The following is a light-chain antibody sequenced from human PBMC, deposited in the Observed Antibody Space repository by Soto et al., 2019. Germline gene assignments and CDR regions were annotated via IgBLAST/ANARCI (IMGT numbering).Light chain of an antibody. CDR2: DVS. CDR1: QSLGTW. CDR3: QQYFSYPLT. J-gene: IGKJ4*02. Sequence: DIQMTQSPSTLSESVGDRVIITCRASQSLGTWLAWYQQKPGTAPVLLIYDVSRLESGVPSRFSGRGSGTEFTLTISSLQPYDFATYYCQQYFSYPLTFGGGTKVEIK. V-gene: IGKV1-5*01.